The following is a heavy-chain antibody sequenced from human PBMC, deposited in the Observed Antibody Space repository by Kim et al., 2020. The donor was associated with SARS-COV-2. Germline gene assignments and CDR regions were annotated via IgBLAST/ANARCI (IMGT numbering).Heavy chain of an antibody. D-gene: IGHD3-10*01. Sequence: ADSVKGRFTISRDNSKNTLYLQMNSLRAEDTAVYYCFTLWFGEYAFGMDVWGQGTTVTVSS. V-gene: IGHV3-23*01. CDR3: FTLWFGEYAFGMDV. J-gene: IGHJ6*02.